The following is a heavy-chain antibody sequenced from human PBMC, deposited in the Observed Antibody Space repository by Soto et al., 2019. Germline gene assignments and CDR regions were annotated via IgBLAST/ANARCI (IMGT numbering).Heavy chain of an antibody. J-gene: IGHJ4*02. CDR3: AREVDSSGYYYFDY. V-gene: IGHV1-18*01. D-gene: IGHD3-22*01. CDR1: GYTFTSYG. CDR2: ISAYNGNT. Sequence: ASVKVSSKASGYTFTSYGISRVRQAPGQGLEWMGWISAYNGNTNYAQKLQGRVTMTTDTSTSTAYMELRSLRSDDTAVYYCAREVDSSGYYYFDYWGQGTLVTVSS.